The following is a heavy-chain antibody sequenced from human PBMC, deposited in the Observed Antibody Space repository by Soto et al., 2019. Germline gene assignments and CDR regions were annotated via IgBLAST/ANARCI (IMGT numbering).Heavy chain of an antibody. D-gene: IGHD3-3*01. Sequence: SETLSLTCAVSGGSISSSNWWSWVRQPPGKGLEWIGEIYHSGSTNYNPSLNSRVTISVDKSKNQFSLKLSSVTAADTAVYYCARGGPIFRVTPGGYYFDYWGKGTLVTVSS. CDR2: IYHSGST. J-gene: IGHJ4*02. CDR1: GGSISSSNW. CDR3: ARGGPIFRVTPGGYYFDY. V-gene: IGHV4-4*02.